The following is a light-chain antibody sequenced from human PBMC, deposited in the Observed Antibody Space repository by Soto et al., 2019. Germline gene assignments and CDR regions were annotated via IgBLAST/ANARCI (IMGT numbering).Light chain of an antibody. CDR3: QQSYTTPLS. Sequence: ERVMTQSPVTLSVSPGERATLSCRASQTVTTDLAWYQQKPGQAPRLVIHGASTRATDFPARFSGSGSGTDFTLTISSLQPEDFATYYCQQSYTTPLSFGGGTKVDIK. V-gene: IGKV3-15*01. CDR1: QTVTTD. J-gene: IGKJ4*01. CDR2: GAS.